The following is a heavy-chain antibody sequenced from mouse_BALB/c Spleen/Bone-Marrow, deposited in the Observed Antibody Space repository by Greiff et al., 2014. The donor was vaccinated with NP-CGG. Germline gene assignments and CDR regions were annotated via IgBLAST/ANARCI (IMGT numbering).Heavy chain of an antibody. CDR1: GFTFSSYA. Sequence: EVQLVESGGGLVKPGGSLKLSCAASGFTFSSYAMSWVRQTPEKRLEWVASISSGGNTYYPDSVKGRFTISRDNARNILYLQMSSLRSEDTAMYYCAREGGTTAHYYAMDYWGQGTSVTVSS. V-gene: IGHV5-6-5*01. D-gene: IGHD1-2*01. J-gene: IGHJ4*01. CDR3: AREGGTTAHYYAMDY. CDR2: ISSGGNT.